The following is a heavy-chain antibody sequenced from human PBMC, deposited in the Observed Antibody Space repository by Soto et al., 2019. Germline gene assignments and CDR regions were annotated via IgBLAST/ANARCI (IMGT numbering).Heavy chain of an antibody. CDR3: AKVVADRGIDS. CDR1: GLSFRNHA. CDR2: ITAGGSAT. D-gene: IGHD1-20*01. V-gene: IGHV3-23*01. Sequence: EVQVLESGGALVQPGGSLRLSCAASGLSFRNHAMTWVRQAPGQGLEYVSYITAGGSATLYAASVRGRIAISRDNAKSALYLQTRSLRAEDTVLYYCAKVVADRGIDSWGQGTLVTVSS. J-gene: IGHJ4*02.